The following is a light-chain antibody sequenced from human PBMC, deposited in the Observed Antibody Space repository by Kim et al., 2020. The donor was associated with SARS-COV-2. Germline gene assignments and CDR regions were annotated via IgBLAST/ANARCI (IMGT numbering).Light chain of an antibody. CDR2: GKN. J-gene: IGLJ2*01. V-gene: IGLV3-19*01. Sequence: SSELTQDPAVSVALGQTVRITCQGDSLRIYYASWYQQKPGQAPVLVIYGKNNRPSGIPDRFSGSSSGNTASLTITGAQAEDEADYYCNSRDSSGNHLEFGGGTQLTVL. CDR3: NSRDSSGNHLE. CDR1: SLRIYY.